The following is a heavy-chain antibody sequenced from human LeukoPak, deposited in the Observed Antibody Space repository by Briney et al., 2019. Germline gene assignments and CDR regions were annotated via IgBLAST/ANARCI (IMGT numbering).Heavy chain of an antibody. D-gene: IGHD2/OR15-2a*01. CDR1: GFTFSSYA. V-gene: IGHV3-23*01. CDR3: AKGQVFQCDY. J-gene: IGHJ4*02. CDR2: ISGSGGNT. Sequence: GGSLRLSCAASGFTFSSYAMSWVRQAPGKGLEWVSGISGSGGNTYYPNSVKGRFTISRDNSRNTLYLQMNSLRAEDTAVYYCAKGQVFQCDYWGQGTLVTVSS.